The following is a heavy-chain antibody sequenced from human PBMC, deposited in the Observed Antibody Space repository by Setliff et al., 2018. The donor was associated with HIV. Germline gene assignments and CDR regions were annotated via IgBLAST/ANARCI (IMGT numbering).Heavy chain of an antibody. D-gene: IGHD6-19*01. CDR1: GGSISNRY. J-gene: IGHJ4*02. CDR2: IYTSGST. V-gene: IGHV4-4*09. CDR3: ARDTYSGWEFDY. Sequence: SETLSLTCTVSGGSISNRYWSWIRETPGKGLEWIGYIYTSGSTIYNPSLQSRVTMSVDTSKNQFSLKLSSVTAADTAVYYCARDTYSGWEFDYWGQGTLVTVSS.